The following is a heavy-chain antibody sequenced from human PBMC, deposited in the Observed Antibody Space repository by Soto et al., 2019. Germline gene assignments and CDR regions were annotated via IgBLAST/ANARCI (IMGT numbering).Heavy chain of an antibody. V-gene: IGHV3-7*02. Sequence: EVPLVESGGGLVQPGGSLRLSCAVSGFTFGNYWMTWVRQAPGKGLEWVANINQDGSETYYVDSVKGRFTISRDNAKKSLYLQMNSLRAEDTAVYYCTKGYDLDYWGQGTLVTVSS. J-gene: IGHJ4*02. CDR1: GFTFGNYW. CDR2: INQDGSET. CDR3: TKGYDLDY. D-gene: IGHD5-12*01.